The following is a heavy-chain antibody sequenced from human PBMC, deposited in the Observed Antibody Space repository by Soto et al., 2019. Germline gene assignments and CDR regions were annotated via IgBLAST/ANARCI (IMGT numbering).Heavy chain of an antibody. Sequence: QVQLVQSGAEVKKPGSSVKVSCKASGGTFSSYAISWVRQAPGQGLEWMGGIIPIFGTANYAQKFQGRVTITADESTSTAYMELSSLRSEDTAVYYCARDHLGGYCSSTSCPASYYYYGMDVWGQGTTVTVSS. CDR3: ARDHLGGYCSSTSCPASYYYYGMDV. CDR1: GGTFSSYA. D-gene: IGHD2-2*01. CDR2: IIPIFGTA. V-gene: IGHV1-69*01. J-gene: IGHJ6*02.